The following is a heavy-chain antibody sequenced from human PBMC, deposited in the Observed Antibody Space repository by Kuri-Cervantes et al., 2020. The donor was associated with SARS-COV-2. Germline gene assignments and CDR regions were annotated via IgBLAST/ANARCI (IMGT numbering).Heavy chain of an antibody. V-gene: IGHV4-59*13. Sequence: SETLSLTCTVPSGSISSYYWSWIRQPPGKGLEWIGYIYYSGSTNYKPSLKSRVTISVDTSKNQFSLKLTSVTAADTAVYYCAKNPRGWLQNNPYWYFDLWGRGTLVTVSS. CDR1: SGSISSYY. J-gene: IGHJ2*01. CDR2: IYYSGST. D-gene: IGHD5-24*01. CDR3: AKNPRGWLQNNPYWYFDL.